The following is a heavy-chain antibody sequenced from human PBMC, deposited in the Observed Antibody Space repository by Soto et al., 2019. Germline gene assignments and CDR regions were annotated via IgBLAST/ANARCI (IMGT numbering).Heavy chain of an antibody. J-gene: IGHJ6*02. CDR2: IYHSGST. CDR1: GGSISSGGYS. Sequence: PSETLSLTCAVSGGSISSGGYSWSWIRQPPGKGLEWIGYIYHSGSTYYNPSLKSRVTISVDRSKNQFSLKLSSVTAADTAVYYCARGHYYDSSGYYYYYYGMDVWGQGTTVTVSS. V-gene: IGHV4-30-2*01. D-gene: IGHD3-22*01. CDR3: ARGHYYDSSGYYYYYYGMDV.